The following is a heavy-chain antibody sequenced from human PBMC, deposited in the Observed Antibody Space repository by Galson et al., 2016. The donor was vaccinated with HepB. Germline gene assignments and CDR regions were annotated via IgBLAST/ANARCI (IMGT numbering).Heavy chain of an antibody. CDR1: GFTFSNYG. Sequence: SLRLSCAASGFTFSNYGMYWVRQAPGKGLEWVAFTAYDGRHQYYADSVEGRFIVSRDNSKNRVDLQMSSLGPEDTAVYYCAKDKDGFIVALSAEGGLDDWGQGTLVTVSS. V-gene: IGHV3-30*18. D-gene: IGHD5-12*01. CDR3: AKDKDGFIVALSAEGGLDD. J-gene: IGHJ4*01. CDR2: TAYDGRHQ.